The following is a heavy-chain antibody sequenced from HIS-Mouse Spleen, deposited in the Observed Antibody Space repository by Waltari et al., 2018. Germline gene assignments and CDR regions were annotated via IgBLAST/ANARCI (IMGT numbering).Heavy chain of an antibody. CDR1: GYTFTGYY. J-gene: IGHJ5*02. CDR3: ARDLGINHWFDP. V-gene: IGHV1-2*02. Sequence: QVQLVQSGAEVKKPGASVKVSCKASGYTFTGYYMHWVRQAPGQGLEWMGWINPNRDGTNYAQNFQGRVTMTRDTSISTAYMELSRLRSDDTAVYYCARDLGINHWFDPWGQGTLVTVSS. CDR2: INPNRDGT. D-gene: IGHD7-27*01.